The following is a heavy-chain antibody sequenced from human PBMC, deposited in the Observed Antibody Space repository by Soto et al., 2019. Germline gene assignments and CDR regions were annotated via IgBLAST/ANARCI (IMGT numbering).Heavy chain of an antibody. D-gene: IGHD6-19*01. CDR2: IYYSGST. CDR3: ATHGGSGWYWFDP. CDR1: GGSISSYY. Sequence: SATLSLTCTVSGGSISSYYWSWIRQPPGKGLEWIGYIYYSGSTNYNPSLKSRVTISVDTSKNQFSLKLSSVTAADTAVYYCATHGGSGWYWFDPWGQGTLVTVSS. J-gene: IGHJ5*02. V-gene: IGHV4-59*08.